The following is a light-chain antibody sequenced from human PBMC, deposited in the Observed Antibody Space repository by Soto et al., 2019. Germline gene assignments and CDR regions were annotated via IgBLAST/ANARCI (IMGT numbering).Light chain of an antibody. CDR2: GTS. V-gene: IGKV3-20*01. J-gene: IGKJ5*01. CDR3: QQYGSSIT. Sequence: EIVLTQSPATLSLSPGERVTLSCRASQSVSGYLAWYQQKPGQAPRLLIYGTSSRATGIPDRLSGSGSGTDFTLTIRRLEPEDFAVFYCQQYGSSITFGQGTRLEIK. CDR1: QSVSGY.